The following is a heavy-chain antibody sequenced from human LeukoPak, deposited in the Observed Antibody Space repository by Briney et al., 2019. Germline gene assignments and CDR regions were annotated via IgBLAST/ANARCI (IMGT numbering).Heavy chain of an antibody. Sequence: SETLSPTCTVSGGSISSYYWSWIRQPPGKGLEWIGYIYYSGGTNYNPSLKSRVTISVDTSKNQFSLKLSSVTAADTAVYYCARVHIDSSSWYRFYYFDYWGQGTLVTVSS. D-gene: IGHD6-13*01. J-gene: IGHJ4*02. CDR3: ARVHIDSSSWYRFYYFDY. V-gene: IGHV4-59*01. CDR2: IYYSGGT. CDR1: GGSISSYY.